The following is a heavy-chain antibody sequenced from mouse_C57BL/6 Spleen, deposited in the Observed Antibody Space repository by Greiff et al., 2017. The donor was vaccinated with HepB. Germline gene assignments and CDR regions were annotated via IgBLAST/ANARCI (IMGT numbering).Heavy chain of an antibody. CDR1: GFTFSDYG. V-gene: IGHV5-17*01. J-gene: IGHJ1*03. Sequence: EVMLVESGGGLVKPGGSLKLSCAASGFTFSDYGMHWVRQAPEKGLEWVAYISSGSSTIYYADTVKGRFTISRDNAKNTLFLQMTSLRSEDTAMYYCARDYGKGDFDVWGTGTTVTVSS. CDR2: ISSGSSTI. CDR3: ARDYGKGDFDV. D-gene: IGHD1-1*01.